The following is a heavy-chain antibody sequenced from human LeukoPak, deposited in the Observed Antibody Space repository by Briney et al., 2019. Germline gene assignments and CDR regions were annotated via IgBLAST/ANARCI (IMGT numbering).Heavy chain of an antibody. Sequence: GGSLRLSCAASGFTFSTYAMSWVRQAPGKGLEWVSSISASGGITHYADSVKGRFTISRDKSKNTLFLQMNSLRAEDTAVYYCAKDLMTEACGYFDYWGQGTLVTVSS. D-gene: IGHD2-8*01. CDR1: GFTFSTYA. CDR3: AKDLMTEACGYFDY. V-gene: IGHV3-23*01. J-gene: IGHJ4*02. CDR2: ISASGGIT.